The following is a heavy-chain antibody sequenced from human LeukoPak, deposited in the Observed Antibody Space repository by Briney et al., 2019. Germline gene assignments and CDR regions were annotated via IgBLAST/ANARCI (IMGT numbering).Heavy chain of an antibody. D-gene: IGHD3-22*01. CDR2: IYYSGST. CDR3: ARGPYSYVSSGAFDI. V-gene: IGHV4-34*11. CDR1: GGSFSGYY. J-gene: IGHJ3*02. Sequence: SETLSLTCAVYGGSFSGYYWSWIRQPPGKGLEWIGSIYYSGSTNYNPSLKSRVTISVDTSKNQFSLKLSSVTAADTAVYFCARGPYSYVSSGAFDIWGQGTMVTVSS.